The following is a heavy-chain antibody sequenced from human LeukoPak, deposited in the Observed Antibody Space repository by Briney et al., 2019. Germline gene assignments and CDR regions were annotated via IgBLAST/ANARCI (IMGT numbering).Heavy chain of an antibody. V-gene: IGHV1-69*04. CDR1: GGTFSTYA. D-gene: IGHD6-13*01. CDR3: ARVPQGSSWPYYFDY. J-gene: IGHJ4*02. Sequence: SVXVSCKASGGTFSTYAISWVRQAPGQGLEWVGRIFPILGTANYAQNFQGRVTITADRSTTTAYMELSSLRSEDTAVYYCARVPQGSSWPYYFDYWGQGTLVTVSS. CDR2: IFPILGTA.